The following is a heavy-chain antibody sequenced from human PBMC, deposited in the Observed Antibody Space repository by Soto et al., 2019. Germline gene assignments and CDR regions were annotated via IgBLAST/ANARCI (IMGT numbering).Heavy chain of an antibody. Sequence: QEQLEETGGGVVKPGGSLRLSCAGSGFTFSEYYMSWIRQPPGKGLQWIAYISSGGSHTDYSDSVRGRFTSSRDNAKNSLYLHMNNLRDEDTAVYYCARVMCGDCSAYYYYSMDVWGQGTTVTVSS. J-gene: IGHJ6*02. D-gene: IGHD2-21*02. CDR1: GFTFSEYY. V-gene: IGHV3-11*06. CDR2: ISSGGSHT. CDR3: ARVMCGDCSAYYYYSMDV.